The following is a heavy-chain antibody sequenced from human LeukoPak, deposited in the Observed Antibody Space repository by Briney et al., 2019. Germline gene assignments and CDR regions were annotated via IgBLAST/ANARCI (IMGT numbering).Heavy chain of an antibody. D-gene: IGHD5-18*01. V-gene: IGHV4-34*01. CDR2: INHSGST. J-gene: IGHJ4*02. CDR1: GGSFSGYY. CDR3: AIKHTAMVTAYIDY. Sequence: SETLSLTCAVYGGSFSGYYWSWIREPPGKGLEWIGEINHSGSTNYNPSPKSRVTISVDTSKNQFSLKLSSVTAADTAVYYCAIKHTAMVTAYIDYWGQGTLVTVSS.